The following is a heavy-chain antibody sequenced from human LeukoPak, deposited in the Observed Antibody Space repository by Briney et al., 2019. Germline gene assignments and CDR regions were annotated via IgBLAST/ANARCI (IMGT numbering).Heavy chain of an antibody. Sequence: KPSETLSLTCTASGGSISGYYWSWIRQPPGKGLEWIGYIYYSGSTNYNPSLKSRVTISVDTSKNQFSLKLSSVTAADTAVYYCARGCSAGTPHNWFDPWGQGTLVTVSS. D-gene: IGHD6-13*01. CDR3: ARGCSAGTPHNWFDP. CDR2: IYYSGST. J-gene: IGHJ5*02. V-gene: IGHV4-59*01. CDR1: GGSISGYY.